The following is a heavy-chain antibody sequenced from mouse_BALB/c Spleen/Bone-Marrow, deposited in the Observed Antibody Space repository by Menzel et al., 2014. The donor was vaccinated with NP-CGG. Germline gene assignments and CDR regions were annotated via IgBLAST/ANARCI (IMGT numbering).Heavy chain of an antibody. V-gene: IGHV5-9-4*01. CDR1: GFTFSSYD. Sequence: EVKLMESGGGLVKPGGSLKLSCAASGFTFSSYDMSWVRQSPEKRLEWVADISSGGTYTYYPDIVTGRFTISRDNAKNTLYLEMSSLRSEDTAMCYCSRAEGKLLRLLFAHWGQGTLVTVSA. CDR2: ISSGGTYT. D-gene: IGHD1-2*01. J-gene: IGHJ3*01. CDR3: SRAEGKLLRLLFAH.